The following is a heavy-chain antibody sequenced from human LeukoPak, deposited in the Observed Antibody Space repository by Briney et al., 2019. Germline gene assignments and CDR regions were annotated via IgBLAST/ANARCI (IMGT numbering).Heavy chain of an antibody. CDR2: IYYSGTT. D-gene: IGHD2/OR15-2a*01. CDR1: GGSISSYY. Sequence: SETLSLTCSVFGGSISSYYWSWIRQPPGKGLEWIGYIYYSGTTNYNPSLKSRVTISVDTSKNQFSLKLSSVTTADTAVYYCARGFTLFDPWGQGTLVTVSS. J-gene: IGHJ5*02. V-gene: IGHV4-59*01. CDR3: ARGFTLFDP.